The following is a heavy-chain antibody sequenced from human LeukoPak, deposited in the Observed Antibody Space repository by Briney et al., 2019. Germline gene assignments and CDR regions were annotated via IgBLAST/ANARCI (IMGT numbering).Heavy chain of an antibody. CDR2: ISSSSSYI. CDR1: GFTFSSYS. Sequence: GGSLRLSCAASGFTFSSYSMTWVRQAPGEGLEWVSSISSSSSYIYYADSVKGRFTISRDNAKNSLYLQMNSLRAEDTAVYYCASTLLLGAFDIWGQGTMVTVSS. CDR3: ASTLLLGAFDI. J-gene: IGHJ3*02. V-gene: IGHV3-21*01. D-gene: IGHD3-10*01.